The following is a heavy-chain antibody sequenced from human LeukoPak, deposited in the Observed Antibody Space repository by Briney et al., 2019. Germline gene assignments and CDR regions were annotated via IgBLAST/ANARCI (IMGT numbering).Heavy chain of an antibody. CDR1: GFTFSYYT. CDR2: ISYDGSNK. J-gene: IGHJ4*02. CDR3: ARVLNYYDSSGYYFSY. V-gene: IGHV3-30-3*01. D-gene: IGHD3-22*01. Sequence: GRSLRLSCAASGFTFSYYTMHWVRQAPGKGLEWVAVISYDGSNKYYADSVKGRFTISRDNSKNTLYLQMNSLRAEDTAVYYCARVLNYYDSSGYYFSYWGQGTLVTVCS.